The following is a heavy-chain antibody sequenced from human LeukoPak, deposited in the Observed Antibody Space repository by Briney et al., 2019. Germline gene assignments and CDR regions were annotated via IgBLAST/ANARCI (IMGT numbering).Heavy chain of an antibody. CDR2: INSDGSGT. V-gene: IGHV3-74*01. CDR1: GFTFSSYW. CDR3: ARYDNWNYGEVFDY. J-gene: IGHJ4*02. D-gene: IGHD1-7*01. Sequence: GGSLRLSCAASGFTFSSYWMHWVRQAPGKGLVWVSRINSDGSGTTYADSVKGRFTISRDNAKNTLYLQMNSLRAEDTAVYYCARYDNWNYGEVFDYWGQGTLVTVSS.